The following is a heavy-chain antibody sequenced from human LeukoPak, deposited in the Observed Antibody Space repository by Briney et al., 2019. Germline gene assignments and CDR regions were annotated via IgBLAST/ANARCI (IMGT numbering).Heavy chain of an antibody. Sequence: GGSLRLSCAASGFTFSSYAMSWVRQAPGKGLEWGSAISGSGGSTYYADSVKGRSTIPRDNSTTTLYLQMNSLRAEDTAVYYCAKVVDSMVRGVTDYYYYYGMDVWGQGTTVTVSS. CDR2: ISGSGGST. V-gene: IGHV3-23*01. CDR3: AKVVDSMVRGVTDYYYYYGMDV. J-gene: IGHJ6*02. D-gene: IGHD3-10*01. CDR1: GFTFSSYA.